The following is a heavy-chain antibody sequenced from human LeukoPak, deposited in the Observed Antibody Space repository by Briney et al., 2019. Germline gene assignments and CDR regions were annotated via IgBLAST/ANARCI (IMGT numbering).Heavy chain of an antibody. J-gene: IGHJ4*02. V-gene: IGHV3-23*05. Sequence: GGSLRLSCEASGFTFSAYAMTWVRQAPGKGLEWVSSIGSDNKPHYSESVKGRFAISRDNSKNTLYLQMNSLRAEDTAVYYCAKGLSSTSCPDYWGQGTLVTVSS. CDR3: AKGLSSTSCPDY. CDR2: IGSDNKP. D-gene: IGHD2-2*01. CDR1: GFTFSAYA.